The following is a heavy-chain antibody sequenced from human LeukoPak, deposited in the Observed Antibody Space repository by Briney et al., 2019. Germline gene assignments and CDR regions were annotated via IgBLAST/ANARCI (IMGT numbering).Heavy chain of an antibody. Sequence: ASVKVSCKASGYTFTGYYMHWARQAPGQGLEWMGWINPNSGGTNYAQKFQGRVTMTRDTSISTAYMELSRLRSDDTAVYYCARAPTYYDTRFDYWGQGTLVTVSS. CDR1: GYTFTGYY. CDR2: INPNSGGT. D-gene: IGHD3-22*01. V-gene: IGHV1-2*02. CDR3: ARAPTYYDTRFDY. J-gene: IGHJ4*02.